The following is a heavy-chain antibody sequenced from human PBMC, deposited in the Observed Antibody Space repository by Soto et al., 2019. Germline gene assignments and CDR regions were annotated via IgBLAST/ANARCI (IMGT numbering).Heavy chain of an antibody. CDR3: GVPLPNNEQLASEDAFDI. V-gene: IGHV3-23*01. Sequence: GGSLRLSCAASGFTFSSYAMSWVRQAPGKGLEWVSAISGSGGSTYYADSVKGRFTISRDNSKNTLYLQMNGLRAEDTAVYYCGVPLPNNEQLASEDAFDIWGQGTMVTVSS. CDR2: ISGSGGST. CDR1: GFTFSSYA. J-gene: IGHJ3*02. D-gene: IGHD6-6*01.